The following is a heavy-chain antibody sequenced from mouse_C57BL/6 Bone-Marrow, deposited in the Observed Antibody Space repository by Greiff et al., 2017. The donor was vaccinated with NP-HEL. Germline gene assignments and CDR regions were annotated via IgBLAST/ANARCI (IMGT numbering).Heavy chain of an antibody. J-gene: IGHJ2*01. CDR2: IYPGDGGT. Sequence: QVQLQQSGPELVKPGASVKISCKASGYAFSSSWMNWVKQRPGKGLEWIGRIYPGDGGTNYNGKFKGKATLTADKSSSTAYMQLSSLTSEDSAVYFCARSRTRNFDYWGQGTTLTVSS. CDR1: GYAFSSSW. V-gene: IGHV1-82*01. CDR3: ARSRTRNFDY.